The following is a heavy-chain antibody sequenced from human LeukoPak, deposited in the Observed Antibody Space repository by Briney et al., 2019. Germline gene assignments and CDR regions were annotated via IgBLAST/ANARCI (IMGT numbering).Heavy chain of an antibody. CDR1: GYTFTSYY. D-gene: IGHD5-24*01. J-gene: IGHJ6*03. V-gene: IGHV1-18*04. Sequence: GASVKVSCKASGYTFTSYYMHWVRQAPGQGLEWMGWISAYNGNTNYAQKLQGRVTMTTDTSTSTAYMELRSLRSDDTAVYYCARDPRLIGMATAKNDYYYYYYMDVWGKGTTVTVSS. CDR3: ARDPRLIGMATAKNDYYYYYYMDV. CDR2: ISAYNGNT.